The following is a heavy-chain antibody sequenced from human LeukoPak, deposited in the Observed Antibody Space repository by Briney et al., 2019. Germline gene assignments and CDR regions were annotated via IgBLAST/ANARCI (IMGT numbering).Heavy chain of an antibody. CDR2: IYYSGST. CDR1: GGSISSSSYY. V-gene: IGHV4-39*07. D-gene: IGHD6-19*01. CDR3: ARDSSSSGWYGAFDY. J-gene: IGHJ4*02. Sequence: SETLSLTCTVSGGSISSSSYYWGWIRQPPGKGLEWIGSIYYSGSTYYNPSLKSRVTISVDTSKNQFSLKLSSVTAADTAVYYCARDSSSSGWYGAFDYWGQGTLVTVSS.